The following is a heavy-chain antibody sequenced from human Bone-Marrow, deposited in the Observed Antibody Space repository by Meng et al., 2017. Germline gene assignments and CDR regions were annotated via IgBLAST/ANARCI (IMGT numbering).Heavy chain of an antibody. Sequence: SVKVSCKASGGTFSSYAISWVRQAPGQGLEWMGGIIPIFGTANYAQKFQGRVTITTDESTSTAYMELSSLRSEDTAVYYCARDKYYDYVWGSYRYTYFDYWGQGTLVTVSS. V-gene: IGHV1-69*05. CDR3: ARDKYYDYVWGSYRYTYFDY. CDR1: GGTFSSYA. J-gene: IGHJ4*02. CDR2: IIPIFGTA. D-gene: IGHD3-16*02.